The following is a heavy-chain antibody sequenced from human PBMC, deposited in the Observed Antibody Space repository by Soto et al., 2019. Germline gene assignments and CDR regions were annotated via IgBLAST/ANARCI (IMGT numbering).Heavy chain of an antibody. J-gene: IGHJ4*02. CDR1: GGTFSSYA. CDR3: ARDKYYYDSSGLSDY. Sequence: SVKVSCKASGGTFSSYAISWVRQAPGQGLEWMGGIIPIFGTANYAQKFQGRVTITADESTSTAYMELSSLRSEDTAVYYCARDKYYYDSSGLSDYWGQGTLVTVSS. CDR2: IIPIFGTA. D-gene: IGHD3-22*01. V-gene: IGHV1-69*13.